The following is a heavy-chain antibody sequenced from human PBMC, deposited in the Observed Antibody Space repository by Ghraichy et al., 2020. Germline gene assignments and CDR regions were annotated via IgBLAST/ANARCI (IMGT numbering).Heavy chain of an antibody. CDR1: GGSINTYY. CDR3: ASGGSGPGWLAVRY. D-gene: IGHD6-19*01. V-gene: IGHV4-59*01. CDR2: IYYSGST. J-gene: IGHJ1*01. Sequence: SQTLSLTCTVSGGSINTYYWSWIRQPPGKGLEWIGYIYYSGSTNYNPSLESRVTISAVTSKNQFSLQLSSVTAADTAVNYCASGGSGPGWLAVRYWGQGTRVTFSS.